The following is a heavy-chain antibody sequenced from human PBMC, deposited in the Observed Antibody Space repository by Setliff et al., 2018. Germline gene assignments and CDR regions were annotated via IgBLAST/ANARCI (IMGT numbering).Heavy chain of an antibody. CDR2: IYTSGST. Sequence: NPSETLSLTCTVSGGSISSYYWSWIRQPAGKGLEWIGRIYTSGSTNYNPSLKSRVTMSVDTSKNQFSLKLRSVTAADTAVYYCARAGGGSSFTAYYYYYYMDVWGKGTTVTVSS. CDR1: GGSISSYY. J-gene: IGHJ6*03. D-gene: IGHD6-13*01. CDR3: ARAGGGSSFTAYYYYYYMDV. V-gene: IGHV4-4*07.